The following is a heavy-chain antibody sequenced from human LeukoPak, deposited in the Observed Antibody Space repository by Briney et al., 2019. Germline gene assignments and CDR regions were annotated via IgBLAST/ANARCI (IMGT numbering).Heavy chain of an antibody. CDR1: GFTFSSYE. V-gene: IGHV3-48*03. D-gene: IGHD1-26*01. J-gene: IGHJ4*02. CDR3: AREGWELLFDFDY. Sequence: GGSLRLSCAAFGFTFSSYEMNWVRQAPGKGLEWVSYIDTSGSTTYYAESVKGRFTISRNNAKNSLYLQMNSLRAEDTAVYYCAREGWELLFDFDYWGQGTLVTVSS. CDR2: IDTSGSTT.